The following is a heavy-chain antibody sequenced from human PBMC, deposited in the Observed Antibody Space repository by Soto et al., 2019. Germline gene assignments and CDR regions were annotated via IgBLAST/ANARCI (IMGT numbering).Heavy chain of an antibody. CDR1: GFTFSSYW. D-gene: IGHD2-15*01. CDR3: ASQYCSGGSCSSGGFDI. CDR2: IKQDGSEK. V-gene: IGHV3-7*01. J-gene: IGHJ3*02. Sequence: PGGSLRLSCAASGFTFSSYWMSWVRQAPGKGLEWVANIKQDGSEKYYVDSVKGRFTISRDNAKNSLYLQMNSLRAEDTAVHYCASQYCSGGSCSSGGFDIWGHRTMVTVSS.